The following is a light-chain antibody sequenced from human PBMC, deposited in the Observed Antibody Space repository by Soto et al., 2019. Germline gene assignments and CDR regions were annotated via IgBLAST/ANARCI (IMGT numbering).Light chain of an antibody. J-gene: IGKJ1*01. CDR1: QSINDY. V-gene: IGKV1-39*01. CDR2: IVS. Sequence: DIQLTQSPSSLSASVGDTVTITCRASQSINDYLNWYQQKPGKAPKVLIFIVSVLQSSVPSRFSGSGSGTDFTLTISSLQPEDFATYFCQESFSTLWTFGQGTNVEMK. CDR3: QESFSTLWT.